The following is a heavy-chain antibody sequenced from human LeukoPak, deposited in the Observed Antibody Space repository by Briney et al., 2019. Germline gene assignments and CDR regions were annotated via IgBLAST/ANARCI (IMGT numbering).Heavy chain of an antibody. CDR3: AREEVPHWFDM. D-gene: IGHD3-3*02. Sequence: DTLSHTCTVSGGSISTYYWSWLRQPARKGRDYIGYIYYSGRTNYNPSLKCPVTMSLDTSKNPFSLKLSSVTAADTAVYYCAREEVPHWFDMWGQGTMVTVSS. V-gene: IGHV4-59*01. CDR1: GGSISTYY. CDR2: IYYSGRT. J-gene: IGHJ3*02.